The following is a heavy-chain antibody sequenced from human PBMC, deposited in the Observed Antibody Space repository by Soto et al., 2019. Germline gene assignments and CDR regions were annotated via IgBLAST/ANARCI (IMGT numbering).Heavy chain of an antibody. V-gene: IGHV4-39*01. CDR2: IYYTGST. CDR1: GGSISTNNFY. CDR3: VRNRGGSSNFDF. Sequence: QLQLQESGPGLLRPSETLSLTCTVSGGSISTNNFYWGWIRQPPGKGLEYIGSIYYTGSTYYTPSLKSRFIISVDTYKKQSPHQVNSVPAADAAMYYCVRNRGGSSNFDFCGPGALVTVCS. J-gene: IGHJ4*02. D-gene: IGHD3-10*01.